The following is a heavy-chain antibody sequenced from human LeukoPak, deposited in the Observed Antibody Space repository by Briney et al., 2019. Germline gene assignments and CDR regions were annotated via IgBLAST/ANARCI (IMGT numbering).Heavy chain of an antibody. Sequence: ASVKASCKASGYTFTGYYMHWVRQAPGQGLEWMGWVNPNSGGTNYAQMFQGRVTMTRDTSISTAYMELSRLRSDDTAVYYCARGYCSGGSCYYYFDYWGQGTLVTVSS. CDR1: GYTFTGYY. V-gene: IGHV1-2*02. D-gene: IGHD2-15*01. J-gene: IGHJ4*02. CDR2: VNPNSGGT. CDR3: ARGYCSGGSCYYYFDY.